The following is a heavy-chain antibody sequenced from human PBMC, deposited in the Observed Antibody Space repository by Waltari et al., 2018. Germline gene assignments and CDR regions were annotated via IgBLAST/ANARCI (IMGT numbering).Heavy chain of an antibody. CDR2: IKHPDRT. CDR3: TRGGNYDFWSHSPFVDP. Sequence: QVQLQQWGAGLLKPSETLSLTCAVYGASFSFYYWGWVRQSPGKRLEWIGQIKHPDRTTYNPSLEGPVTISVDTSTNQFSLKLHSVTAADTGLYFCTRGGNYDFWSHSPFVDPWGQGTLVTVSS. CDR1: GASFSFYY. D-gene: IGHD3-3*01. V-gene: IGHV4-34*02. J-gene: IGHJ5*02.